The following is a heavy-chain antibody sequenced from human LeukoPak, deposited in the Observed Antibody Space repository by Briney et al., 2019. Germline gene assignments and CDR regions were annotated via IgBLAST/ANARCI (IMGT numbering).Heavy chain of an antibody. CDR1: GFTFSSYG. CDR3: AKLNNKRLVLLAHDFREN. J-gene: IGHJ4*02. Sequence: PGGSLRLSCAASGFTFSSYGMHWVRQAPGKGLEWVAVISYDGSNKYYADSVKGRFTISRDNSKNTLYLQMNSLRAEDTAVYYCAKLNNKRLVLLAHDFRENWGQGTLVTVSS. V-gene: IGHV3-30*18. D-gene: IGHD6-19*01. CDR2: ISYDGSNK.